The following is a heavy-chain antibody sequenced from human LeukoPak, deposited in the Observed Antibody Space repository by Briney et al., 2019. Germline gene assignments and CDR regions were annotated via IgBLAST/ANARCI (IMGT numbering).Heavy chain of an antibody. CDR3: ARVDGYKLYYFDY. D-gene: IGHD5-24*01. Sequence: GGSLRLSCAASGFTFSSYWMSWVRQAPGKGLEWVANIKQDGSEKYYVDSVKGRFTISRDNAKNSLYLQMNSLRAEDTAVYYCARVDGYKLYYFDYWGQGTLVTVX. J-gene: IGHJ4*02. V-gene: IGHV3-7*01. CDR1: GFTFSSYW. CDR2: IKQDGSEK.